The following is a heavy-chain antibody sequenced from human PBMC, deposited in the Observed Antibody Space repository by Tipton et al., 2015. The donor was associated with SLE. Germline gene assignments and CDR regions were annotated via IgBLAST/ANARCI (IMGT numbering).Heavy chain of an antibody. D-gene: IGHD3-10*01. CDR2: INWNGGST. V-gene: IGHV3-20*01. Sequence: SLRLSCAASGFTFDDYGMSWVRQAPGKGLEWVSGINWNGGSTGYADSVKGRFTISRDNAKNSLYLQMNSLRAGGPALYHCARGAYGSGSPWYFDYWGQGTLVTVSS. CDR1: GFTFDDYG. J-gene: IGHJ4*02. CDR3: ARGAYGSGSPWYFDY.